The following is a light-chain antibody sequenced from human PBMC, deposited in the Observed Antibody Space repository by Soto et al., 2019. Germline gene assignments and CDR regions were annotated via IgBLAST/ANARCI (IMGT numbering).Light chain of an antibody. CDR2: GAS. CDR3: QEYNTWPWT. J-gene: IGKJ1*01. V-gene: IGKV3-20*01. CDR1: QSVSNNY. Sequence: EIVLTQSPGTLSLSPGERATLSCRASQSVSNNYLAWYQQKPGQAPRLLIYGASNRATGIPDRFSGSGSGTDFTLTISRLEPEDFAVYYCQEYNTWPWTFGQGTKVEI.